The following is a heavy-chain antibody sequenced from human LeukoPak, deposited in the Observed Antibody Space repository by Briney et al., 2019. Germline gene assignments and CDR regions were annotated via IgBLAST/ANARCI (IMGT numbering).Heavy chain of an antibody. J-gene: IGHJ6*02. V-gene: IGHV4-59*01. Sequence: PSETLSLTCTVSGGSMSSYYWTWIRQPPGKGLEWIGYIYHSGSTSYNPSLKSRVIISLDTSKNQFPLKVTSVTAADTAVYHCATLGFCSGGSCYDYYGMGVWGQGTTVTVSS. CDR3: ATLGFCSGGSCYDYYGMGV. CDR2: IYHSGST. CDR1: GGSMSSYY. D-gene: IGHD2-15*01.